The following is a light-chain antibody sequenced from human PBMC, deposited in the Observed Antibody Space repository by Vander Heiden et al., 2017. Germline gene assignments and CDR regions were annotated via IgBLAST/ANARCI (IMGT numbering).Light chain of an antibody. Sequence: DIQMTHSPSSLSASVADRVTISCRSSPNICTYLVWYSQRAGKAPEVLIYSASTLQRGVPSRFGRSDYGTDFTLTISGRQPADFAPYYCQQTYSNLTITFGAGTKVEIK. CDR3: QQTYSNLTIT. CDR1: PNICTY. CDR2: SAS. J-gene: IGKJ4*01. V-gene: IGKV1-39*01.